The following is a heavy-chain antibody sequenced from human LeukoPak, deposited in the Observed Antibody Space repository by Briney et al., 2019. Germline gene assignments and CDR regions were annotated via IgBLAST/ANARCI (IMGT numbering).Heavy chain of an antibody. D-gene: IGHD1-1*01. CDR3: ASELAYYFDY. Sequence: SGGSLRLSCAASGFTFSSYRMNWVRQAPGKGLEWVSYISSSSSTIYYADSVKGRFTISRDNAKNSLYLQMNSLRAEDTAVYYCASELAYYFDYWGQGTLVTVSS. CDR2: ISSSSSTI. CDR1: GFTFSSYR. J-gene: IGHJ4*02. V-gene: IGHV3-48*04.